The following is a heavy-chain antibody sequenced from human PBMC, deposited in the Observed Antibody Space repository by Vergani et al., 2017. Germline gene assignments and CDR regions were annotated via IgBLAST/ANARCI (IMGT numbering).Heavy chain of an antibody. V-gene: IGHV3-30*02. CDR2: IRYDGSSE. CDR1: GFTLNTYG. CDR3: VKDPRDIVAVPGPHEY. D-gene: IGHD2-2*01. Sequence: QVQILQSGGGVVQPGGSLRLSCTLSGFTLNTYGIHWVRQAPGKGLEWVSFIRYDGSSEYYGDSVKGRFTISRDKSQNTVNLQMNSLRAEDTAVYFCVKDPRDIVAVPGPHEYWGQGTLVTVSS. J-gene: IGHJ4*02.